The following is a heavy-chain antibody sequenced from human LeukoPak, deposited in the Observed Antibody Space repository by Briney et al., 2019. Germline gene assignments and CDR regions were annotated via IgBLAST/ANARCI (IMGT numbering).Heavy chain of an antibody. CDR3: ASLYYDVLTGYYTPGFDY. Sequence: GGSLRLSCAASGFTFSSYSVNWVRQAPGKGLEWVSYISSSSSTIYYADSVKGRFTISRDNAKNSLYLQMNSLRAEHTAVYYCASLYYDVLTGYYTPGFDYWGQGTLVTVSS. V-gene: IGHV3-48*01. CDR1: GFTFSSYS. D-gene: IGHD3-9*01. CDR2: ISSSSSTI. J-gene: IGHJ4*02.